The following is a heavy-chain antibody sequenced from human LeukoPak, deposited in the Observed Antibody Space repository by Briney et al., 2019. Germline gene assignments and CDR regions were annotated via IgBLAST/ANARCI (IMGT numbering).Heavy chain of an antibody. CDR3: ARVPPAPYYYYYYMDV. V-gene: IGHV4-4*09. CDR2: IYTSGST. Sequence: SETLSLTCTGSGGSISSYYWSWIRQPPGEGLEWIGYIYTSGSTNYNPSLKSRVTISVDTSNNQFSLNLSSVTAADTAVYYCARVPPAPYYYYYYMDVWGKGTTVAVSS. D-gene: IGHD2-2*01. J-gene: IGHJ6*03. CDR1: GGSISSYY.